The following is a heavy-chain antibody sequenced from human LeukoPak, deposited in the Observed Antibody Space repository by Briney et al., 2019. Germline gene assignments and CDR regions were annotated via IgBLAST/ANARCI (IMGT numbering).Heavy chain of an antibody. V-gene: IGHV4-30-4*01. CDR1: GGSISSGDYY. J-gene: IGHJ4*02. D-gene: IGHD4-17*01. CDR3: ARVIGDYGDYLVDY. Sequence: SSETLSLTCTVSGGSISSGDYYWSWIRQPPGKGMQWIGYIYYSGSTYYNPSLKSPVTISVDTSKNQFSLKLSSVTAADTAVYYCARVIGDYGDYLVDYWGQGTLVTVSS. CDR2: IYYSGST.